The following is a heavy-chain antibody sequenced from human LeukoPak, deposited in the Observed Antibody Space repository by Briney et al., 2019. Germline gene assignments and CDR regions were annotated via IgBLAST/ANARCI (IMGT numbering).Heavy chain of an antibody. CDR2: MNPNSGNT. CDR3: ASSFASSWYGDWFDP. J-gene: IGHJ5*02. D-gene: IGHD6-13*01. CDR1: GYTFTSYD. V-gene: IGHV1-8*01. Sequence: ASVKVSCKASGYTFTSYDINWVRQATGQGLEWMGWMNPNSGNTGYAQKFQGRVTMTRNTSISTAYMELSSLRSEDTAVYYCASSFASSWYGDWFDPWGQGTLVTVSS.